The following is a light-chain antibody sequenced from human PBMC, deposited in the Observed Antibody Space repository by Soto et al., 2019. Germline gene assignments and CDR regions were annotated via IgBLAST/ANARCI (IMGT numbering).Light chain of an antibody. Sequence: QSVLTQPPSVSGTPGQRVTISCSGSRSNIGSNTVNWYQDLPGTAPKLLVYDNHHRPSGVPDRFSGSKSGTSASLAISGLQSEDEAEYYCAAWDDSLNAFYVXGTGTKVTV. CDR3: AAWDDSLNAFYV. CDR1: RSNIGSNT. V-gene: IGLV1-44*01. CDR2: DNH. J-gene: IGLJ1*01.